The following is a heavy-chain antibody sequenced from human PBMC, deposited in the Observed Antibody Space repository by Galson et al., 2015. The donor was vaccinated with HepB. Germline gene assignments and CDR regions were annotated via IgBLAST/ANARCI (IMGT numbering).Heavy chain of an antibody. Sequence: SLRLSCAASGFIFSNYAMSWVRQAPGKGLEWASTVSNDGGTTYYTDSVKGRFTISRDNSKNTLSLQMNSLRAEDTAVYYCVFGYFFDYRGQGTLVTVSS. CDR1: GFIFSNYA. J-gene: IGHJ4*02. CDR2: VSNDGGTT. D-gene: IGHD3-16*01. V-gene: IGHV3-23*01. CDR3: VFGYFFDY.